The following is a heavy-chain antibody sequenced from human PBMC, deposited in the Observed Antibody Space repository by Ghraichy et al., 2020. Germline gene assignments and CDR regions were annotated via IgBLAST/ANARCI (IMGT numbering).Heavy chain of an antibody. CDR3: ARVGPYYFGSGSYLARRQYYFDY. CDR2: LYNRGST. Sequence: SETLSLTCTVSGGSINSGDYYWSWIRQHPGKGLEWIGSLYNRGSTYYNPSLKSRVTISVDTSKKQFSLKLNSVTAADTAVYYCARVGPYYFGSGSYLARRQYYFDYWGQGTLVTVSS. V-gene: IGHV4-31*03. D-gene: IGHD3-10*01. J-gene: IGHJ4*02. CDR1: GGSINSGDYY.